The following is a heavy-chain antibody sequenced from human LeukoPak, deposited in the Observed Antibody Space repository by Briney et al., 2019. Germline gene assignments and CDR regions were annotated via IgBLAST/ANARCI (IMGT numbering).Heavy chain of an antibody. CDR2: IYYSGST. CDR3: ARDYSSSWYYFDY. J-gene: IGHJ4*02. V-gene: IGHV4-59*01. Sequence: PSETLSLTCTVSGGSISSYYWSWIRQPPGKGLEWIGYIYYSGSTNYNPSLKSRITISVDTSKNQFSLKLSSVTAADTAVYYCARDYSSSWYYFDYWGQGTLVTVSS. CDR1: GGSISSYY. D-gene: IGHD6-13*01.